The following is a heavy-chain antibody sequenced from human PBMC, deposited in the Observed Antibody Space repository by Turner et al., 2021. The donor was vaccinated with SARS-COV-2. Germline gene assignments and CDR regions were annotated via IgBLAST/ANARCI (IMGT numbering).Heavy chain of an antibody. CDR3: ARELAGRFGGATEIDY. D-gene: IGHD1-26*01. CDR1: GFTFSSYS. V-gene: IGHV3-21*01. Sequence: EVQLVESGGGLVKRGGSLRLSCAASGFTFSSYSMNWVRQAPGKGLGWVSLISSSSSYIYYADSVKGRFTISRDNAKNTLYLQMNSLRAEDTAVYYCARELAGRFGGATEIDYWGQGTLVTVSS. CDR2: ISSSSSYI. J-gene: IGHJ4*02.